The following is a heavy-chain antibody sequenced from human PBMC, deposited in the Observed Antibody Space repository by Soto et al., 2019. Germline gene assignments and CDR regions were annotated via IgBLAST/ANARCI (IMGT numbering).Heavy chain of an antibody. J-gene: IGHJ4*02. D-gene: IGHD6-13*01. CDR3: ARMDLGGAAAGTNY. V-gene: IGHV3-30-3*01. Sequence: GGSLRLSCAASGFTFSSYAMHWVRQAPGKELEWVAVISYDGSNKYYADSVKGRFTISRDNSKNTLYLQMNSLRAEDTAVYYCARMDLGGAAAGTNYWGQGTLVTVSS. CDR1: GFTFSSYA. CDR2: ISYDGSNK.